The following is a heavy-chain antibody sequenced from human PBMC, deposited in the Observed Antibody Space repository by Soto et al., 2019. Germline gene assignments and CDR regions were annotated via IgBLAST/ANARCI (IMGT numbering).Heavy chain of an antibody. CDR2: INPNSGGT. J-gene: IGHJ5*02. D-gene: IGHD4-17*01. V-gene: IGHV1-2*04. CDR3: ARDRNYGDYGWFDP. Sequence: GASVKVSCKASGYTFTGYYMHWVRQAPGQGLEWMGWINPNSGGTNYAQKFQGWVTMTRDTSISTAYMELSRLRSDDTAVYYCARDRNYGDYGWFDPWGQGTLVTVSS. CDR1: GYTFTGYY.